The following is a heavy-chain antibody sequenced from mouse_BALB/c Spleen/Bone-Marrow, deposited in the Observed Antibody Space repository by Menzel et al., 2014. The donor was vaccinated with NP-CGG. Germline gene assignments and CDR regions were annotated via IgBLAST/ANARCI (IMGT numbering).Heavy chain of an antibody. D-gene: IGHD3-1*01. Sequence: ESGPGLVKPSQSLSLTCSVTGYSITSGYYWNWIRQFPGNKLEWMGYISYDGSNNYNPSLKNRISITRNTSKNQFFLKLNSVTTEDTATYYCARGPQTAGLAYWGQGTLVTVSA. J-gene: IGHJ3*01. V-gene: IGHV3-6*02. CDR1: GYSITSGYY. CDR3: ARGPQTAGLAY. CDR2: ISYDGSN.